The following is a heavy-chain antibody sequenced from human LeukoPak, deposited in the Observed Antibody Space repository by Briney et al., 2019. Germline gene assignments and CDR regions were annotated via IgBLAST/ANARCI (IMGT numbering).Heavy chain of an antibody. Sequence: SETLSLTCTVSGDSIISYYWSWIRQPPGKGLEWIGYLYYSGNTNYNPSLKSRVTISVDTTKNQFSLKLSSVTAADTAVYYCARVYYDSSGYYYFDYGGQGTLVTVSS. V-gene: IGHV4-59*01. CDR2: LYYSGNT. CDR1: GDSIISYY. J-gene: IGHJ4*02. CDR3: ARVYYDSSGYYYFDY. D-gene: IGHD3-22*01.